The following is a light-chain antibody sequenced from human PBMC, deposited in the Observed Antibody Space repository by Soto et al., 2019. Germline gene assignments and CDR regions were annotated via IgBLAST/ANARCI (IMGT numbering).Light chain of an antibody. Sequence: IQLTQSPSFLSASVGDTVTITCRASQALSNYLAWYQQKPGKAPDLLIYSASTLQSGVPSRFSGSGSETEFSLTIIALQPEDFATYYCQQLSRYPLTFGGGTKVEIK. V-gene: IGKV1-9*01. J-gene: IGKJ4*01. CDR1: QALSNY. CDR3: QQLSRYPLT. CDR2: SAS.